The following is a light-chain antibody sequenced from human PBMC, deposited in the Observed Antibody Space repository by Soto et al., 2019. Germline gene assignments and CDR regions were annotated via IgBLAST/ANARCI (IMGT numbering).Light chain of an antibody. Sequence: RMTLSPGSLSASVGNRVTIICRASQGISNHLAWYQQKPGKLPKLLIYAASILQSGVPSRLSGSGSGTDFTLTISSLQPEDVAIYCCQKFTSQPLTFGRGTKVDIK. CDR1: QGISNH. V-gene: IGKV1-27*01. CDR2: AAS. J-gene: IGKJ4*01. CDR3: QKFTSQPLT.